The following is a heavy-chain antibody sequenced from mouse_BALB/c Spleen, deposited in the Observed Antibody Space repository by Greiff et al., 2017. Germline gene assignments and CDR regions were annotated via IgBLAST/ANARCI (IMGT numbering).Heavy chain of an antibody. J-gene: IGHJ3*01. CDR1: GFNIKDYY. V-gene: IGHV14-1*02. Sequence: VQLQQSGAELVRPGALVKLSCKASGFNIKDYYMHWVKQRPEQGLEWIGWIDPENGNTIYDPKFQGKASITADTSSNTAYLQLSSLTSEDTAVYYCATERGGAWFAYWGQGTLVTVSA. CDR3: ATERGGAWFAY. CDR2: IDPENGNT.